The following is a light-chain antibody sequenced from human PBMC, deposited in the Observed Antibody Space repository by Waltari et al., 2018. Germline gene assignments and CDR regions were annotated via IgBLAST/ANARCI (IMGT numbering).Light chain of an antibody. CDR3: YSTYSSVNHWV. Sequence: SYELTQPPSVSVSPGKTARITCSGDALPKKYAYWYQQKSGQATVLVIYEDSKRPSGIPERFSGSTSWTVATLTISVAQLEDECDYYCYSTYSSVNHWVFDGGTKLTVL. V-gene: IGLV3-10*01. CDR2: EDS. J-gene: IGLJ3*02. CDR1: ALPKKY.